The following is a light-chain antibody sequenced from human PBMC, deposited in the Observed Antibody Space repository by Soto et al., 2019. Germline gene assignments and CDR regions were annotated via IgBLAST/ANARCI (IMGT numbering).Light chain of an antibody. J-gene: IGKJ1*01. CDR1: QSISDT. CDR3: QQYNNWPWT. V-gene: IGKV3-15*01. CDR2: SAS. Sequence: EIVMTQSPATLSVSPGGRATLSCRASQSISDTLAWYQQKPGQAPTLLIYSASRRATGFPGRFSGSGSGTDFTLTISSLQSGDLAVYYCQQYNNWPWTFGQGTKVDIK.